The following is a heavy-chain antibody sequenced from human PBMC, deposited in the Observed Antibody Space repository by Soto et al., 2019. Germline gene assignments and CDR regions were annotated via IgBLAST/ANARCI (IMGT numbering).Heavy chain of an antibody. CDR2: IIPIFGTA. V-gene: IGHV1-69*06. J-gene: IGHJ4*02. CDR1: GGTFSSYA. Sequence: GASVKVSCKASGGTFSSYAISWVRQAPGQGLEWMGGIIPIFGTANYAQKFQGRVTITADKSTSTAYMELSSLRSEDTAVYYCARGYYYPHGFSTLAYWGQGTLVTVSS. D-gene: IGHD3-22*01. CDR3: ARGYYYPHGFSTLAY.